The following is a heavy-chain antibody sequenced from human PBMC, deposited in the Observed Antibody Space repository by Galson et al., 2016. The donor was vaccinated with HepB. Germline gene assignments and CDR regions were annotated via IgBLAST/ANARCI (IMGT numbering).Heavy chain of an antibody. J-gene: IGHJ3*02. Sequence: SLRLSCAASGFGFSAYGMHWVRQAPGQGLEWVAVASYDGRKKFYVDSVKGRFTISRDNSKNMLFLQMNSLRAEDTAVYYCAKEGPGGGTDPMTGDFLVDAFDNWGQGTQVTVAS. V-gene: IGHV3-33*03. CDR2: ASYDGRKK. CDR1: GFGFSAYG. D-gene: IGHD3-9*01. CDR3: AKEGPGGGTDPMTGDFLVDAFDN.